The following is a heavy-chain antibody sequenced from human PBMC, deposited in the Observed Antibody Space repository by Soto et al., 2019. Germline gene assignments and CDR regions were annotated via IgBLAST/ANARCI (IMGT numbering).Heavy chain of an antibody. CDR1: GYTFTGYY. CDR2: INPNSGGT. J-gene: IGHJ4*02. Sequence: GASVKVSCKASGYTFTGYYMHWVRQAPGQGLEWMGWINPNSGGTNYAQKFQGWVTMTRDTSISTAYMELSRLRSDDTAVYYCARVNKHSSSWYDYWGQGTLVTVSS. D-gene: IGHD6-13*01. CDR3: ARVNKHSSSWYDY. V-gene: IGHV1-2*04.